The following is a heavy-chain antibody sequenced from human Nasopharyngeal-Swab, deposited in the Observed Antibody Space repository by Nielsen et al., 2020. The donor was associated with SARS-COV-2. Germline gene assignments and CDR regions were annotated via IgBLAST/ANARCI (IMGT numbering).Heavy chain of an antibody. CDR2: ISSSSSYI. Sequence: VRQAPGKGLEWVSSISSSSSYIYYADSVKGRFTISRDNAKNSLYLQMNSLRAEDTAVYYCARDRSTIWFGELPLDAFDIWGQGTMVTVSS. D-gene: IGHD3-10*01. J-gene: IGHJ3*02. V-gene: IGHV3-21*01. CDR3: ARDRSTIWFGELPLDAFDI.